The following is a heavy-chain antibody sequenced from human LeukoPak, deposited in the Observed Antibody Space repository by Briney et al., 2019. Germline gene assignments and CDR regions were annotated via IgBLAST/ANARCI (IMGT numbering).Heavy chain of an antibody. J-gene: IGHJ3*02. CDR1: GGTFSSYA. D-gene: IGHD5-18*01. CDR3: AREMGIQLWSGGAFDI. CDR2: IIPIFGTA. Sequence: GASVKVSCKASGGTFSSYAISWVRQAPGQGLEWMGGIIPIFGTANYAQKFQGRVTITADESTSTAYMELSSLRSEDTAVYYCAREMGIQLWSGGAFDIWGQGTMVTVSS. V-gene: IGHV1-69*13.